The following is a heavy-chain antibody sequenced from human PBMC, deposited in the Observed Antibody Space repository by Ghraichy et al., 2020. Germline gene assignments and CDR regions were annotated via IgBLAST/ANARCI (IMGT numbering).Heavy chain of an antibody. J-gene: IGHJ5*02. Sequence: SVKVSCKASGGTFSSYAISWVRQAPGQGLEWMGGIIPIFGTANYAQKFQGRVTITADESTSTAYMELSSLRSEDTAVYYCARVGGSSSGYYYGGWFDPWGQGTLVTVSS. D-gene: IGHD3-22*01. CDR1: GGTFSSYA. CDR3: ARVGGSSSGYYYGGWFDP. V-gene: IGHV1-69*13. CDR2: IIPIFGTA.